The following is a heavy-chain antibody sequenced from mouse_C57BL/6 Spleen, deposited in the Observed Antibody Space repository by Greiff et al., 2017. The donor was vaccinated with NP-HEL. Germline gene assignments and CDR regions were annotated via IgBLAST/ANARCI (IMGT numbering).Heavy chain of an antibody. D-gene: IGHD1-1*01. CDR3: AGIYYGSSQYYYAMDY. CDR2: IYPGSGST. V-gene: IGHV1-55*01. CDR1: GYTFTSYW. J-gene: IGHJ4*01. Sequence: VQLQQPGAELVKPGASVKMSCKASGYTFTSYWITWVKQRPGQGLEWIGDIYPGSGSTNYNEKFKSKATLTVDTSSSTAYMQLSSLTSEDSAVYYCAGIYYGSSQYYYAMDYWGQGTSVTVS.